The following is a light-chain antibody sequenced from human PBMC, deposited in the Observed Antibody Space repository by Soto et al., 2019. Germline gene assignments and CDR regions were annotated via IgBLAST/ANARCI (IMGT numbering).Light chain of an antibody. CDR2: WEA. CDR3: QQYDDTPRT. J-gene: IGKJ1*01. Sequence: DVVMTQSPDSLAVSLGERATINCKSSQSVLNSCNNKNYLAWYQQKPGQPPKLVIYWEATRQSGVPDRFSGSGSGTDFTLTISSLQAEDVAVYYCQQYDDTPRTFGQGTKVEIK. CDR1: QSVLNSCNNKNY. V-gene: IGKV4-1*01.